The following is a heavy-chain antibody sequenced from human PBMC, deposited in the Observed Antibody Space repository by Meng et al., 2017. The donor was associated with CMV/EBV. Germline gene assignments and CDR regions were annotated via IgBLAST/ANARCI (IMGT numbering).Heavy chain of an antibody. D-gene: IGHD3-10*01. CDR3: VTWLWFGELSGYYFDY. V-gene: IGHV4-39*07. J-gene: IGHJ4*02. Sequence: QLHLQESGPGLVKPSETLSLTCTVSGGSISSSSYYWGWIRQPPGKGLEWIGSIYYSGSTYYNPSLKSRVTISVDTSKNQFSLKLSSVTAADTAVYYCVTWLWFGELSGYYFDYWGQGTLVTVSS. CDR1: GGSISSSSYY. CDR2: IYYSGST.